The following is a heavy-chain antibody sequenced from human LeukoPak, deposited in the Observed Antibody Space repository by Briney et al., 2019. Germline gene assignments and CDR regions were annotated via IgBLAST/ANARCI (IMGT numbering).Heavy chain of an antibody. Sequence: GGTLRLSCVASGVTFSTSTLAWVRQPPGKGLEWVSAVSGSGETTSYAAPVKGRFTIPRDNSKHTLSLHMDRLRADHRDLCYCAKFPVWHTSKRHCDDWGQGTLVTV. CDR3: AKFPVWHTSKRHCDD. CDR1: GVTFSTST. D-gene: IGHD3-16*01. J-gene: IGHJ4*02. CDR2: VSGSGETT. V-gene: IGHV3-23*01.